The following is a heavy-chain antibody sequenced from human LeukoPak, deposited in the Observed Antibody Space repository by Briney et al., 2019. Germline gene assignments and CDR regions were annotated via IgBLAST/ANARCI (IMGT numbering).Heavy chain of an antibody. D-gene: IGHD3-22*01. V-gene: IGHV3-23*01. CDR3: AKDPNRYYYDSSGYFDF. Sequence: GGSLRLSCAASGFTFSNYAMSWVRQAPGKGLEWVSSISDSGRSIYYADSVKGRFTISKDNSRNTLYLQITTLRADDTAVYYCAKDPNRYYYDSSGYFDFWGQGALVTVSS. CDR2: ISDSGRSI. J-gene: IGHJ4*02. CDR1: GFTFSNYA.